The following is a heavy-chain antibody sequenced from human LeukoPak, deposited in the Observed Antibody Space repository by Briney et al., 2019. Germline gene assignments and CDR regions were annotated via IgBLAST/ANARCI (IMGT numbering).Heavy chain of an antibody. J-gene: IGHJ4*02. D-gene: IGHD6-13*01. CDR2: IYYSGST. CDR1: GGSISSSSYY. V-gene: IGHV4-39*01. CDR3: ARLVAAAGVDY. Sequence: SETLSLTCTVSGGSISSSSYYWGWIRQPPGKGLEWIGSIYYSGSTYYNPSLKSRVTISVDTSKNQFSLKLGSVTAADTAVYYCARLVAAAGVDYWGQGTLVTVSS.